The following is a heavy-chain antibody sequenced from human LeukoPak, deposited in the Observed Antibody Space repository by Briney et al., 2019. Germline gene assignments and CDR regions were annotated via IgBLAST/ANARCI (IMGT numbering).Heavy chain of an antibody. CDR2: IKYDGIT. J-gene: IGHJ3*02. Sequence: SETLSLTCAVYGGSFSGYFWNWIRQSPEKGLEWIGEIKYDGITNYNPSLTSRVTMSIDKATNQFHLKVTSLTAADTAVYYCARGPDYYGDYISWFPDAFHIWGQGTLVSVSP. D-gene: IGHD4-17*01. V-gene: IGHV4-34*01. CDR3: ARGPDYYGDYISWFPDAFHI. CDR1: GGSFSGYF.